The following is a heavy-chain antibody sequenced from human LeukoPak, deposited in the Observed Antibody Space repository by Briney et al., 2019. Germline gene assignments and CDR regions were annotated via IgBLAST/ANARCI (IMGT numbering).Heavy chain of an antibody. J-gene: IGHJ4*02. CDR3: AKDYSSSWYYFDY. V-gene: IGHV3-30*02. Sequence: GGSLRLSSAASGFTFSNFGMHWVRQAPGKGLQWVAFIRYDGTNKYYADSVKGRFSISRDTSKNTLSLQMISLRAEDTAIYYCAKDYSSSWYYFDYWGQGTLVTVSS. CDR1: GFTFSNFG. CDR2: IRYDGTNK. D-gene: IGHD6-13*01.